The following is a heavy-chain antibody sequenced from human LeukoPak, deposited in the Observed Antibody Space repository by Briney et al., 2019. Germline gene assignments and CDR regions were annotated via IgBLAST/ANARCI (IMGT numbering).Heavy chain of an antibody. Sequence: GGSLRLSCAASGFTFSSYVMSWVRQAPGKGPEWVSGISGSGGSTYYGDSVKGRFTISRDNSKNTLYLQMNSLRAEDTAVYYCAKNLREQQLDSYFDYWGQGTLVTVSS. CDR1: GFTFSSYV. J-gene: IGHJ4*02. D-gene: IGHD6-13*01. CDR3: AKNLREQQLDSYFDY. CDR2: ISGSGGST. V-gene: IGHV3-23*01.